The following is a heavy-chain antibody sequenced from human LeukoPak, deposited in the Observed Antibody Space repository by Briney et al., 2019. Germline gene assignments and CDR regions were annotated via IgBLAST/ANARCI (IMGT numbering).Heavy chain of an antibody. CDR3: ASGYLDDFWSGHF. J-gene: IGHJ4*02. V-gene: IGHV3-7*01. Sequence: GGSLRLSCAASGFTFSSYWMSWVRQAPGKGLEWVANIKQDGSEKYYVDSVKGRFTISRDNAKNSLYLQMDSLRAEDSAVYYCASGYLDDFWSGHFWGQGTQVTVSS. D-gene: IGHD3-3*01. CDR1: GFTFSSYW. CDR2: IKQDGSEK.